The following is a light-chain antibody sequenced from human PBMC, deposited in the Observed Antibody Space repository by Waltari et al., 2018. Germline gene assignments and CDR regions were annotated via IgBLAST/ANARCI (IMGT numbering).Light chain of an antibody. J-gene: IGKJ1*01. CDR2: AAS. CDR1: QSIRSY. Sequence: DLQMTQSPSSLSASVGDRVTITCRASQSIRSYLNWYQQKPGKAPKLLIYAASSLQSGVPSRFSGSGSGTDFTLTISSLQPDDFATYYCQKTYNTPWTFGQGTKVEFK. CDR3: QKTYNTPWT. V-gene: IGKV1-39*01.